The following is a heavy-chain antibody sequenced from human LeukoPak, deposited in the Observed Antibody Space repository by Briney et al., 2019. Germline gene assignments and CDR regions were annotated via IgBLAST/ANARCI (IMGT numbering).Heavy chain of an antibody. CDR3: AREGIPAASFDY. D-gene: IGHD2-2*01. Sequence: GGSLSLSCAASGFTFSSYWMHWVRQAPGKGLVWVSRINSDGSSTSYADSVKGRFTISRDNAKNTLYLQMNSLRAEDTVVYYCAREGIPAASFDYWGQGTLVTVSS. CDR1: GFTFSSYW. CDR2: INSDGSST. J-gene: IGHJ4*02. V-gene: IGHV3-74*01.